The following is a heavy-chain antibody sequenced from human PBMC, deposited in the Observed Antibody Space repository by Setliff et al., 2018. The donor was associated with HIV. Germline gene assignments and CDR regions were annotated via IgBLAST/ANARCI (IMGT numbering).Heavy chain of an antibody. Sequence: GGSLRLSCAGSGFTFSSYWMSWIRQAPGRGLEWVANIKQDGSEKYYVESVKGRFTISRDNANNSLYLQMNSLRAEDTGFYYCARGDGGLDSWGQGTQVTVSS. CDR1: GFTFSSYW. J-gene: IGHJ4*02. CDR2: IKQDGSEK. V-gene: IGHV3-7*01. CDR3: ARGDGGLDS. D-gene: IGHD3-3*01.